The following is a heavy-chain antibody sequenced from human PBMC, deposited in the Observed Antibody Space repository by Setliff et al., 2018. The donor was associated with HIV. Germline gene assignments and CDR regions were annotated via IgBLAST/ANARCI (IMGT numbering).Heavy chain of an antibody. CDR2: IIPIFGTA. CDR1: GGTFSSYG. CDR3: ARGRRSDYYDSSGYLYYYFDL. D-gene: IGHD3-22*01. Sequence: SVKVSCKTSGGTFSSYGVSWVRQAPGQGLQWMGGIIPIFGTADYAQGFQGRVTITTDEPATTVYMELSGLRSDDTAVYYCARGRRSDYYDSSGYLYYYFDLWGRGTLVTVSS. V-gene: IGHV1-69*05. J-gene: IGHJ2*01.